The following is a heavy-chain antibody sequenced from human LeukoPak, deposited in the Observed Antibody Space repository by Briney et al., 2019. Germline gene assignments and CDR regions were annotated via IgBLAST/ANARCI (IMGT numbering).Heavy chain of an antibody. J-gene: IGHJ6*04. CDR3: ARLYSSSRGRDYYYYYGMDV. V-gene: IGHV4-34*01. Sequence: SETLPLTCAVYGGSFSGYYWSWIRQPPGKGLEWLGEINHSGSTNYNPSLKSRVTISVDTSKNQFSLKLSSVTAADTAVYYCARLYSSSRGRDYYYYYGMDVWGKGTTVTVSS. D-gene: IGHD6-13*01. CDR2: INHSGST. CDR1: GGSFSGYY.